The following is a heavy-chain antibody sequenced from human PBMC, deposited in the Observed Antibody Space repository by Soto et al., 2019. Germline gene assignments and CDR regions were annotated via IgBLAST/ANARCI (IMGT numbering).Heavy chain of an antibody. CDR2: ISGSGGST. D-gene: IGHD6-19*01. CDR1: GFTFSSYA. V-gene: IGHV3-23*01. Sequence: GGSLRLSCAASGFTFSSYAMSWVRQAPGKGLEWVSAISGSGGSTYYADSVKGRFTISRDNSKNTLYLQMNSLRAEDTAVYYCAASGWLGDAFDIWGQGTMVTVSS. J-gene: IGHJ3*02. CDR3: AASGWLGDAFDI.